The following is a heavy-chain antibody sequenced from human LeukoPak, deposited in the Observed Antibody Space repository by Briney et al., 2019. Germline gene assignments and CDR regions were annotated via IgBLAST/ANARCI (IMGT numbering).Heavy chain of an antibody. J-gene: IGHJ4*02. D-gene: IGHD3-22*01. CDR2: IYTSGST. V-gene: IGHV4-61*02. CDR1: GGSISSGSYY. Sequence: PSETLSLTCTVSGGSISSGSYYWSWIRQPAGKGLEWIGRIYTSGSTNYNPSLKSRVTISVDTSKNQFSLKLSSVTAADTAVYYCAREYYYDSSGIEGNFDYWGQGTLVTVSS. CDR3: AREYYYDSSGIEGNFDY.